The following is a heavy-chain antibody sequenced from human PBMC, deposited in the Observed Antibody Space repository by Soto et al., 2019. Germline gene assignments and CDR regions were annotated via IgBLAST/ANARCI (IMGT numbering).Heavy chain of an antibody. CDR3: ARASYCSGGTCTNWFHP. V-gene: IGHV1-18*01. CDR2: ISTSIGHT. D-gene: IGHD2-15*01. CDR1: GYTFNDYG. Sequence: QLVQSGAEVKKPGASVKVSRKASGYTFNDYGITWVRQAPGQGLEWVGWISTSIGHTNYAHSFQGRVTLTTDTSTATAHMELRSLTADDTAIYYCARASYCSGGTCTNWFHPWGQGTQVTVSS. J-gene: IGHJ5*02.